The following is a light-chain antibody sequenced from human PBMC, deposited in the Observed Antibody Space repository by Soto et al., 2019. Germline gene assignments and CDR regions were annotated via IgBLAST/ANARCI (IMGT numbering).Light chain of an antibody. Sequence: EIMMTQSPATLSVSPGERATLSCWASQSVSSNLAWYQQRPGQAPRLLIYGASTRAAGIPARFSGSGSGTDFTLTISGLQFEDSAVYYCQQYNDWPPELTFGGGTEVESK. CDR3: QQYNDWPPELT. CDR1: QSVSSN. CDR2: GAS. J-gene: IGKJ4*01. V-gene: IGKV3-15*01.